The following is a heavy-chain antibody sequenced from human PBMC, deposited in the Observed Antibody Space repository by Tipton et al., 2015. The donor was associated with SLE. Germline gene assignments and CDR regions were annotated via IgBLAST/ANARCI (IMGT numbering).Heavy chain of an antibody. V-gene: IGHV3-74*01. J-gene: IGHJ4*02. CDR1: GFTFSISW. D-gene: IGHD1-26*01. CDR3: TRTMYSGSYSEF. CDR2: ISPDGSTT. Sequence: SLRLSCEASGFTFSISWMHWVRQAPGKGLVWVSRISPDGSTTTYADSVKGRFTISRDNAKNTLYLHMNSLRVDDTAVYYCTRTMYSGSYSEFWGQGTLVAVSS.